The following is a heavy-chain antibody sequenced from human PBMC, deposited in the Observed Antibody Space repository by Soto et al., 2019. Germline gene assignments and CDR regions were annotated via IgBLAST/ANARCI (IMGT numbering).Heavy chain of an antibody. D-gene: IGHD2-2*02. CDR1: GFTFSNYG. V-gene: IGHV3-30*18. CDR2: ISYDGDNE. CDR3: AKDGGPVYCNSPGCSTKHFDY. Sequence: QVQLVESGGGVVQPGRSLRLSCAASGFTFSNYGMHWVRQAPGKGLEWVAIISYDGDNEYYADSVRGRFTITRDNSKNTLYSQTNSLRHEDTAVYYCAKDGGPVYCNSPGCSTKHFDYWGQGTLVTVSS. J-gene: IGHJ4*02.